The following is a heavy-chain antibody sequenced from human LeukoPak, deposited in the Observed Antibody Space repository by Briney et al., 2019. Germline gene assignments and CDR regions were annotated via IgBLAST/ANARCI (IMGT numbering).Heavy chain of an antibody. J-gene: IGHJ5*02. CDR1: GDSVSSNSAA. CDR2: TYYRSKWYN. CDR3: ARGARRDGSEFDP. D-gene: IGHD1-14*01. V-gene: IGHV6-1*01. Sequence: SQTLSLTCAISGDSVSSNSAAWNWIRQSPLRGLEWLGRTYYRSKWYNDYAVSVKSRITINPDTSKNQFSLQLNSVTPEDTAVYYCARGARRDGSEFDPWGQGTLVTVSS.